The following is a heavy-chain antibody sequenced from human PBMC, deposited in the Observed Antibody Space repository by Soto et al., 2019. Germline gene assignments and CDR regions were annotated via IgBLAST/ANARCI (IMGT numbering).Heavy chain of an antibody. D-gene: IGHD4-17*01. CDR2: IYYSGST. CDR3: ARATTVVYYYMDV. Sequence: SSETLSLTCTVSGGSISSYYWSWIRQPPGKGLEWIGYIYYSGSTNYNPSLKSRVTISVDTSKNQFSLKLSSVTAADTAVYYCARATTVVYYYMDVWGKGTTVTVSS. J-gene: IGHJ6*03. V-gene: IGHV4-59*01. CDR1: GGSISSYY.